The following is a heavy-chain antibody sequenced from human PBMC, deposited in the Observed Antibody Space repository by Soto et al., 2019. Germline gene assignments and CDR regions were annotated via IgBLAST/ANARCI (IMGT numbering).Heavy chain of an antibody. J-gene: IGHJ6*02. D-gene: IGHD3-9*01. CDR2: IYWDDDK. CDR1: GFSLSTSGVG. Sequence: SGPTLLNPTQTLTLTCTFSGFSLSTSGVGVGWIRQPPGKALEWLALIYWDDDKRYSPSLKSRLTITKDTSKNQVVLTMTNMDPVDTATYYCAHSPSLEYDILNGYYKCRVGGMDAWGQGT. V-gene: IGHV2-5*02. CDR3: AHSPSLEYDILNGYYKCRVGGMDA.